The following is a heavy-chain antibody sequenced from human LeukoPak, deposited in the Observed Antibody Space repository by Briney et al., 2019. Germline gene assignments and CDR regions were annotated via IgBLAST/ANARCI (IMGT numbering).Heavy chain of an antibody. CDR3: ARSSKRGYNAYELDY. Sequence: GGSLRLSCAVSGFTFSSYTMSWVRQASGKGLEWVSSISSSSSHIYYADSVNGRFTISRDNAKMSLYLQMNSLRAEDTAVYYCARSSKRGYNAYELDYWGQGTLVTVSS. D-gene: IGHD5-12*01. CDR1: GFTFSSYT. CDR2: ISSSSSHI. V-gene: IGHV3-21*01. J-gene: IGHJ4*02.